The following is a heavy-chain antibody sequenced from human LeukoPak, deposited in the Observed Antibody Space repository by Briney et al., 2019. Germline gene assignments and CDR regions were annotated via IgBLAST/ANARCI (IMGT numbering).Heavy chain of an antibody. CDR3: AKLTTVTTDGMDV. D-gene: IGHD4-17*01. CDR2: ISYDGSNK. CDR1: GFTFSSYG. V-gene: IGHV3-30*18. J-gene: IGHJ6*02. Sequence: PGGSLRLSCAASGFTFSSYGMHWVRQAPGKGLEWVAVISYDGSNKYYADSVKGRSTISRDNSKNTLYLQMNSLRAEDTAVYYCAKLTTVTTDGMDVWGQGTTVTVSS.